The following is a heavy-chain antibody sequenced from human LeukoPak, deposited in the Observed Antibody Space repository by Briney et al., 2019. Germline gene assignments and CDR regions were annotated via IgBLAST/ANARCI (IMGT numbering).Heavy chain of an antibody. V-gene: IGHV3-43*02. Sequence: GESLRLACAASGFTVDDYPMHWVRHAPGKGMERVSLISGDGGSTYYGDSEKGGFTVSRDNNKNSLYLHMSSLRTEDTALFYCAKDTIPYGRSYYYMDVWGKGTTVTVSS. J-gene: IGHJ6*03. D-gene: IGHD3-10*01. CDR3: AKDTIPYGRSYYYMDV. CDR2: ISGDGGST. CDR1: GFTVDDYP.